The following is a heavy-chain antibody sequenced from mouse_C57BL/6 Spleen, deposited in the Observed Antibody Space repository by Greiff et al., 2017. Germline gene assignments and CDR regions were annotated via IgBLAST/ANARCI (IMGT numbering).Heavy chain of an antibody. CDR1: GFTFSDYG. CDR2: ISSGSSTI. CDR3: ARQDYGISYPWFAY. V-gene: IGHV5-17*01. J-gene: IGHJ3*01. Sequence: EVKLVESGGGLVKPGGSLKLSCAASGFTFSDYGMHWVRQAPEKGLEWVAYISSGSSTIYYADTVKGRFTISRANAKTTLFLQMTSLRSEDTAMXCCARQDYGISYPWFAYRGQGTLVTVTA. D-gene: IGHD1-1*01.